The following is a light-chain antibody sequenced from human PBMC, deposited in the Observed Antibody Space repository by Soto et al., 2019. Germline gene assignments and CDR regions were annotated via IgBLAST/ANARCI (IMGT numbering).Light chain of an antibody. Sequence: QSALTQPRSVSGSPGQSVTICCTGTSSDVGGYNYVSWYQQHPGKAPKLMIYDVSKRPSGVPDRFSGSKSGNTASLTISGLQAEDEADYYCCSYAGSYPVFGSGTKLTVL. CDR3: CSYAGSYPV. V-gene: IGLV2-11*01. CDR1: SSDVGGYNY. J-gene: IGLJ1*01. CDR2: DVS.